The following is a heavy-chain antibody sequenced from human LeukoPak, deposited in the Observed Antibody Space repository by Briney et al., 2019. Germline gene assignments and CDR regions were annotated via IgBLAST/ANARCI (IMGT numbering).Heavy chain of an antibody. CDR1: GFIFSDYE. J-gene: IGHJ4*02. CDR2: ISFSGNSI. Sequence: PGGSLRLSCAASGFIFSDYEMNWVRQAPGKGLEWVSFISFSGNSIYYADSVKGRFTISREDAKNSLYLQMNSLRAEDTAVYYCARSGVVAATRYYFDYWGQGTLVTVSS. D-gene: IGHD2-15*01. V-gene: IGHV3-48*03. CDR3: ARSGVVAATRYYFDY.